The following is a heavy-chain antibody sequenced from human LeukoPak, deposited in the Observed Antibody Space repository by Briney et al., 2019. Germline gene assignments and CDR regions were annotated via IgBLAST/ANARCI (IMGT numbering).Heavy chain of an antibody. CDR3: ARESNYDY. CDR1: RVTVSSSY. CDR2: IYSGGST. V-gene: IGHV3-66*02. J-gene: IGHJ4*02. Sequence: PGGSLRLSCAVSRVTVSSSYMSWVRQAPGKGLEWVSVIYSGGSTYYADSEKGRFTIARDNSKNTLYLQMNSLRAEDTAVYYCARESNYDYWGQGTLVTVSS.